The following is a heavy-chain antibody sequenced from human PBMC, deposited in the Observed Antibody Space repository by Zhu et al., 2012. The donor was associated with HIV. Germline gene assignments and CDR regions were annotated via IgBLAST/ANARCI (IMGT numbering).Heavy chain of an antibody. Sequence: QVQLQESGPGLVKPSETLSLTCTISGDSINTYYWSWIRQPPGKGLEWIGYVNYSGTTKYSSSLKSRVTISVDTSNNQLSLKLSSVTAADTAVYYCARQYLGSGSYRFDPWGQGTLVTVSS. J-gene: IGHJ5*02. D-gene: IGHD3-10*01. CDR1: GDSINTYY. V-gene: IGHV4-59*01. CDR3: ARQYLGSGSYRFDP. CDR2: VNYSGTT.